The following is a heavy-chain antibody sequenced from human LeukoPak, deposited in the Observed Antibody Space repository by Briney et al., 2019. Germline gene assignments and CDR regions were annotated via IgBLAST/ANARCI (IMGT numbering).Heavy chain of an antibody. Sequence: SETLSLTCTVSGGSISTYYWGWIRQPPGKGLEWIGYIYYSGSTNYNPPLTSRVTISVDTSKNQFSLKLRSVTAADTAVYYCARASAGNWFDPWGQGTLVTVSS. CDR2: IYYSGST. V-gene: IGHV4-59*01. CDR1: GGSISTYY. D-gene: IGHD3-10*01. CDR3: ARASAGNWFDP. J-gene: IGHJ5*02.